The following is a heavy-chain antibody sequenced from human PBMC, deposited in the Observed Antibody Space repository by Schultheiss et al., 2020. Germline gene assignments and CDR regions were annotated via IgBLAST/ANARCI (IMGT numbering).Heavy chain of an antibody. CDR3: ARDYYGGGGYFDF. CDR1: GGSISSYY. J-gene: IGHJ4*02. CDR2: IYYSGST. Sequence: SETLSLTCTVSGGSISSYYWSWIRQPPGKGLEWIGYIYYSGSTGYNPSLKSRVAISLDMSRNQFSLKLTSVTGADTAVYYCARDYYGGGGYFDFWGQGSLVTVSS. D-gene: IGHD3-10*01. V-gene: IGHV4-59*12.